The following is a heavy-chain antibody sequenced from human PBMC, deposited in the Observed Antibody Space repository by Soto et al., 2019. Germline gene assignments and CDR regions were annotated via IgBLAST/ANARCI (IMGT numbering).Heavy chain of an antibody. CDR1: GGTFSSFA. D-gene: IGHD2-21*01. V-gene: IGHV1-69*12. CDR2: IVPMFASP. J-gene: IGHJ6*02. CDR3: ARDRVMRGNAYYYGMDV. Sequence: QVLLVQSGAEVKKPGSSVRVSCKTSGGTFSSFAISWVRLAPGQGLEWMGVIVPMFASPTYEQKFQGRVFITADESTRTAYMELSRLRSDDTAVYYCARDRVMRGNAYYYGMDVWGQGTTVTVSS.